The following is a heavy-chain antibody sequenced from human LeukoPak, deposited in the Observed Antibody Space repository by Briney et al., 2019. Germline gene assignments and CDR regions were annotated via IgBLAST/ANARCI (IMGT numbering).Heavy chain of an antibody. CDR3: ARVNSGWYGRLDY. CDR2: VYGSESI. CDR1: GASISIYY. V-gene: IGHV4-4*07. D-gene: IGHD6-19*01. J-gene: IGHJ4*02. Sequence: SETLSLTCTVSGASISIYYWSWIRQPAGKGLHWIGCVYGSESINSNPSLKSRVTMSVDTSKNQFSLKLSSVTAADPAVYYCARVNSGWYGRLDYWGPGTLVTVSS.